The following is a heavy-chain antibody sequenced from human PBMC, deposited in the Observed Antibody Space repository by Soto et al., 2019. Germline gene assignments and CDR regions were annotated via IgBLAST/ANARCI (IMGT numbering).Heavy chain of an antibody. CDR2: IYHSGST. V-gene: IGHV4-4*02. Sequence: QVQLQESGPGLVKPSGTLSLTCAVSGGSISSSNWWSWVRQPPGKGLEWIGEIYHSGSTNYNPSLMSRVTISAHKSKNQSSLTLSSVTAADAAVHYCASRTTTPLDYWGQGTLVTVSS. CDR3: ASRTTTPLDY. J-gene: IGHJ4*02. CDR1: GGSISSSNW. D-gene: IGHD1-7*01.